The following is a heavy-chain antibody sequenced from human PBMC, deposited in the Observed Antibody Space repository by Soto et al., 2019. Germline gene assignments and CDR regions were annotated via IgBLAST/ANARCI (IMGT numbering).Heavy chain of an antibody. CDR3: ARLDSSRGIDS. Sequence: QVQLVQSGAEVKKPGSSVKVSCKASGGSFGRFTYSWVRQAPGQGLEWMGRIIPIVDITNSAQKFQGRVTITADTSTSTVFMELSSLTSEDTAIYFCARLDSSRGIDSWGQGTLVTVSS. CDR2: IIPIVDIT. V-gene: IGHV1-69*02. CDR1: GGSFGRFT. D-gene: IGHD3-22*01. J-gene: IGHJ4*02.